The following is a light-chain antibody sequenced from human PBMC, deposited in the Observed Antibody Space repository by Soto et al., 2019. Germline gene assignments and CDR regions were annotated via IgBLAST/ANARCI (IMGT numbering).Light chain of an antibody. J-gene: IGLJ1*01. CDR3: CSYAGGATHFV. V-gene: IGLV2-23*02. Sequence: SGLTGTASVSACAGQSIAIACTGTSGDVGTYNLVSWYQQHPGKAPKLMISEVSKRPSGISSRFSGSKAGNTASLTISGLQAEDEADYHCCSYAGGATHFVFGTGTKVTVL. CDR1: SGDVGTYNL. CDR2: EVS.